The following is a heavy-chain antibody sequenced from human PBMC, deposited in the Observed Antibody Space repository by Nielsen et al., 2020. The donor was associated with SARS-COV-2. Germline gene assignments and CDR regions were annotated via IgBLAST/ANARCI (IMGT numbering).Heavy chain of an antibody. V-gene: IGHV3-9*01. CDR2: ISWNSGSI. Sequence: GGSLRLSCAASGFTFDDYAMHWVRQAPGKGLEWVSGISWNSGSIGYADSVKGRFTISRDNAKNSLYLQMNSLRAEDTALYYCAKDSWDGYNYAEFDYWGQGTLVTVSS. D-gene: IGHD5-24*01. J-gene: IGHJ4*02. CDR1: GFTFDDYA. CDR3: AKDSWDGYNYAEFDY.